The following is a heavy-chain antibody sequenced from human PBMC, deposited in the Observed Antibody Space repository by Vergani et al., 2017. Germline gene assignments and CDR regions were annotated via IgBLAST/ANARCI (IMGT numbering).Heavy chain of an antibody. CDR2: IPYSGST. CDR1: GGSISSYY. V-gene: IGHV4-59*01. CDR3: ARGGDGYFDY. Sequence: QLHLQESGPGLVKPSETLSLTCTVSGGSISSYYWSWIRQPPGKGLEWIGYIPYSGSTNYNPSLTSRVTISVDTSKNQFSLKLSSVTAADTAVYYCARGGDGYFDYWGQGTLVTVSS. D-gene: IGHD5-24*01. J-gene: IGHJ4*02.